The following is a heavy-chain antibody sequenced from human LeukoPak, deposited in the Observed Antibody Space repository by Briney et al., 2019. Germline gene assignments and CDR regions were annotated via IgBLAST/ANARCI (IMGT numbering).Heavy chain of an antibody. J-gene: IGHJ4*02. Sequence: GGSLRLSCAASGFTFSSYSMNWVRQAPGKGLEWVSSISSSSSYIYYADSVKGRFTISRDNAKSSLYLQMNSLRAEDTAVYYCARDLHSVLEWGFDYWGQGTLVTVSS. V-gene: IGHV3-21*01. CDR3: ARDLHSVLEWGFDY. D-gene: IGHD5/OR15-5a*01. CDR2: ISSSSSYI. CDR1: GFTFSSYS.